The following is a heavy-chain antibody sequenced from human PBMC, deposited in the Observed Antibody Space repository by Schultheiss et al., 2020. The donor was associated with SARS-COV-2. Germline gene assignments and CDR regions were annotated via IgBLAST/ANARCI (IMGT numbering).Heavy chain of an antibody. Sequence: SETLSLTCTVSGGSISSYYWSWIRQPPGKGLEWIGYIFYSGSTNYNPSLKSRVTISVDTSKNQFSLKLSSVTAADTAVYYCARGDSSGYYFDFMNYWGQGTLVTVSS. J-gene: IGHJ4*02. CDR3: ARGDSSGYYFDFMNY. D-gene: IGHD3-22*01. CDR1: GGSISSYY. V-gene: IGHV4-59*01. CDR2: IFYSGST.